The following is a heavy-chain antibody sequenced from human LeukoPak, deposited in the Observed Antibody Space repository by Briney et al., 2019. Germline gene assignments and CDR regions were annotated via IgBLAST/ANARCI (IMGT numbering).Heavy chain of an antibody. D-gene: IGHD2-2*01. CDR2: IWYDGSNK. CDR1: GFTFSSYG. CDR3: AKEDIVVVPAAMNFDY. Sequence: AGGSLTLSCAASGFTFSSYGMHWLRQAPGKGLEGVAFIWYDGSNKYYADSVKGRFTISRDNSKNTLYLQMNSLRAEDTAVYYCAKEDIVVVPAAMNFDYWGQGTLVTVSS. J-gene: IGHJ4*02. V-gene: IGHV3-30*02.